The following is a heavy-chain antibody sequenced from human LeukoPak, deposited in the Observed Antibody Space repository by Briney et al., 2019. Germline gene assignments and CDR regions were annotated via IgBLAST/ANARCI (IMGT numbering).Heavy chain of an antibody. J-gene: IGHJ6*02. Sequence: GESLKISCKGSGYSFTSYWIGWVRQMPGKGLEWMGIIYPGDSDTRYSPSFQGQVTISADKSISTAYLQWSSLKASDTAMYYCARHRGSYSGYYYGMDIWGQGTTVTVSS. V-gene: IGHV5-51*01. CDR1: GYSFTSYW. CDR3: ARHRGSYSGYYYGMDI. D-gene: IGHD1-26*01. CDR2: IYPGDSDT.